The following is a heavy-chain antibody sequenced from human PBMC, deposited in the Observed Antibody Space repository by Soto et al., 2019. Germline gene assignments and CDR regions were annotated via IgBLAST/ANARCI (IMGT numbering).Heavy chain of an antibody. CDR1: GFKFSNYA. V-gene: IGHV3-23*01. CDR3: AKDRRAGGNSAFYFDF. CDR2: ISATGGGT. D-gene: IGHD3-16*01. Sequence: PGGSLRLSCAASGFKFSNYAMSCFRHAPWKGLEWVSLISATGGGTYYADSVKGRFTISRDNSHNTLYLQVHSLTAEDTAVYYCAKDRRAGGNSAFYFDFWGQGAQVTVSS. J-gene: IGHJ4*02.